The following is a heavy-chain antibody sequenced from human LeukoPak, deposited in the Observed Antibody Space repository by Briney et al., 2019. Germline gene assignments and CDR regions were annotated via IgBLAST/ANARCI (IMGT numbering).Heavy chain of an antibody. CDR3: AKDGRTYYYDSSGPMDFDY. J-gene: IGHJ4*02. V-gene: IGHV3-11*06. D-gene: IGHD3-22*01. CDR1: GFTFSDYY. Sequence: PGGSLRLSCAASGFTFSDYYMSWIRQAPGKGLEWVSYISSSSSYTNYADSVKGRFTISRDNSKNTLYLQMNSLRAEDTAVYYCAKDGRTYYYDSSGPMDFDYWGQGTLVTVSS. CDR2: ISSSSSYT.